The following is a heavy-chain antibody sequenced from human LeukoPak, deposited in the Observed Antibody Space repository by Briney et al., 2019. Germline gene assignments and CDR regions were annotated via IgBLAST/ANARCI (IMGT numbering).Heavy chain of an antibody. Sequence: SQTLSLTCTVSGGSISSGGYYWSWIRQHPGTGLEWIGYIYYSGSTYYNPSLKSRVTISVDTSKNQFSLKLSSVTAADTAVYYCARTWSYYYYMDVWGKGTTVTVSS. J-gene: IGHJ6*03. D-gene: IGHD3-3*01. CDR1: GGSISSGGYY. CDR3: ARTWSYYYYMDV. V-gene: IGHV4-31*03. CDR2: IYYSGST.